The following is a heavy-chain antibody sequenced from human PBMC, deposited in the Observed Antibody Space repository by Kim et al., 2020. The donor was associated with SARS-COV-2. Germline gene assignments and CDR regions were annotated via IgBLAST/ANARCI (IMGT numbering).Heavy chain of an antibody. CDR2: ISSSSSTI. J-gene: IGHJ6*02. CDR1: GFTFSSYS. V-gene: IGHV3-48*02. Sequence: GGSLRLSCAASGFTFSSYSMNWVRQAPGKGLEWVSYISSSSSTIYYADSVKGRFTISRDNAKNSLYLQMNSLRDEDTAVYYCARDYYIPEPPIPTAMVGYYGMDVWGQGTTVTVSS. D-gene: IGHD5-18*01. CDR3: ARDYYIPEPPIPTAMVGYYGMDV.